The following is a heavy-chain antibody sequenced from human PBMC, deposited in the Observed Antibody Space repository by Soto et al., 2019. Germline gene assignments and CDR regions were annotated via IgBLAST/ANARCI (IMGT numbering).Heavy chain of an antibody. CDR3: AKDFFGDIVVVVAATPLDY. J-gene: IGHJ4*02. Sequence: GGSLRLSCAASGFTFSSHAMSWVRQAPGKGLEWVSAISGSGGSTYYADSVKVRFTISRDNSKNTLYLQMNSLRAEDTAVYYCAKDFFGDIVVVVAATPLDYWGQGTLVTVSS. V-gene: IGHV3-23*01. D-gene: IGHD2-15*01. CDR2: ISGSGGST. CDR1: GFTFSSHA.